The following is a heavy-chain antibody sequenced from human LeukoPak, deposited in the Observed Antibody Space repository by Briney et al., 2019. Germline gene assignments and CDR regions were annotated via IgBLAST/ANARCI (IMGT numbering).Heavy chain of an antibody. J-gene: IGHJ5*02. CDR2: ISYDGSNK. D-gene: IGHD3-22*01. CDR3: ARLKTPDYYDSSGPGGFDP. CDR1: GFTFSSYA. V-gene: IGHV3-30*04. Sequence: GRSLRLSCAASGFTFSSYAMHWVRQAPGKGLEWVAVISYDGSNKYYADSVKGRFTISRDNAKNSLYLQMNSLRAEDTAVYYCARLKTPDYYDSSGPGGFDPWGQGTLVTVSS.